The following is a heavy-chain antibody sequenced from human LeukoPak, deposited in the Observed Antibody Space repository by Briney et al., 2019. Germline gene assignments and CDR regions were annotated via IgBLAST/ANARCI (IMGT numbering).Heavy chain of an antibody. J-gene: IGHJ1*01. D-gene: IGHD6-13*01. CDR1: GGSFSGYY. CDR3: ARHGGYSSPYLH. Sequence: NPSETLSLTCAVYGGSFSGYYWSWIRQPPGKGLEWIGEINHSGSTNYNPSLKSRVTISVDTSKNQFSLKLSSVTAADTAVYYCARHGGYSSPYLHWGQGTLVTVSS. CDR2: INHSGST. V-gene: IGHV4-34*01.